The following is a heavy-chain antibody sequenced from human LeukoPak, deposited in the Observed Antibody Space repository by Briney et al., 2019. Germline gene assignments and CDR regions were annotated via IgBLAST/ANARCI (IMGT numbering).Heavy chain of an antibody. CDR1: GFTFDDYG. J-gene: IGHJ4*02. CDR3: GEASKRSMSGYYFDY. V-gene: IGHV3-20*04. CDR2: INWNGGST. D-gene: IGHD3-16*01. Sequence: PGGSLRLSCAASGFTFDDYGMSWVRQAPGKGLEWVSGINWNGGSTVYADSVKGRFTISRNKAKNSLYLQMNSLRTEEQAFYYWGEASKRSMSGYYFDYWGQGTLVTVSS.